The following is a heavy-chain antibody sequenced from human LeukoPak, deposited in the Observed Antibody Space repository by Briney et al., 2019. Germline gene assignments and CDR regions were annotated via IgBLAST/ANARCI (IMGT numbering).Heavy chain of an antibody. V-gene: IGHV3-30*04. CDR2: ISYDGSNK. CDR3: ARGDLTTVTLLDY. D-gene: IGHD4-17*01. CDR1: GFTFSSYA. Sequence: GGSLRLSCAASGFTFSSYAMHWVRQAPGKGLEWVAVISYDGSNKYYADSVKGRFTISRDNSKNTLYLQMNSLRAEDTAVYYCARGDLTTVTLLDYWGQGTLVTASS. J-gene: IGHJ4*02.